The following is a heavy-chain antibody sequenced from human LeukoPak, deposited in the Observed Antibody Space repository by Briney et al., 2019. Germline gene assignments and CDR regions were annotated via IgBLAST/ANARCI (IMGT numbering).Heavy chain of an antibody. V-gene: IGHV1-2*02. CDR2: INPNSGGT. CDR1: GYTFTGYY. CDR3: ARANIVVVPAAMSGVILWFDP. D-gene: IGHD2-2*01. Sequence: ASVKVSCKASGYTFTGYYMHWVRQAPGQGLEWMGWINPNSGGTYYAQKFQGRVTMTSDTSISTAYMELSRLRSDDTAVYYCARANIVVVPAAMSGVILWFDPWGQGTLVTVSS. J-gene: IGHJ5*02.